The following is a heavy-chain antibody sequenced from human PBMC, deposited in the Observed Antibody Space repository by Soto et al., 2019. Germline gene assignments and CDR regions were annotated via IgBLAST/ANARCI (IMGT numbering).Heavy chain of an antibody. CDR1: GYTFTGYY. Sequence: PGASVKVSCKASGYTFTGYYMHWVRQAPGQGLEWMGWINPNSGGTNYAQKFQGRVTMTRDTSISTAYMELSRLRSDDTAVYYCASRGGCSGGSCQGNYYYYGMDVWGQGTTVTVSS. J-gene: IGHJ6*02. CDR2: INPNSGGT. D-gene: IGHD2-15*01. CDR3: ASRGGCSGGSCQGNYYYYGMDV. V-gene: IGHV1-2*02.